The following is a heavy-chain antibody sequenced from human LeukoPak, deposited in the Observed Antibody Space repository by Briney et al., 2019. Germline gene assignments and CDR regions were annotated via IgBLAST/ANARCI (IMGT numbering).Heavy chain of an antibody. J-gene: IGHJ4*02. D-gene: IGHD6-19*01. Sequence: GASVKVSCQAAVYIFTSYYMYWVRQAPRQRLEWMGIINPSGGSTSYAQKFQGRVTMTRDTSTSTVYMELSSMRSEDTAVYYCARDDLGVIAVAGTGIDYWGQGTLVTVSS. CDR1: VYIFTSYY. CDR2: INPSGGST. CDR3: ARDDLGVIAVAGTGIDY. V-gene: IGHV1-46*01.